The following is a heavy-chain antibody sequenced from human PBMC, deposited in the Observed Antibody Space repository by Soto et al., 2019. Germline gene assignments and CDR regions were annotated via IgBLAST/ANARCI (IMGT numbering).Heavy chain of an antibody. CDR3: AKDFPDYIEGNYRYTPYGMHV. J-gene: IGHJ6*02. Sequence: TGGSLRLSCEASGFTFSGTAMSWVRQAPGKGLEWVSAISTTGGTTYYAESVKGRFTIFRDDSKSTLYLQMNSLTVEDTAEYYCAKDFPDYIEGNYRYTPYGMHVWGQGTTVTVSS. CDR1: GFTFSGTA. D-gene: IGHD3-16*02. V-gene: IGHV3-23*01. CDR2: ISTTGGTT.